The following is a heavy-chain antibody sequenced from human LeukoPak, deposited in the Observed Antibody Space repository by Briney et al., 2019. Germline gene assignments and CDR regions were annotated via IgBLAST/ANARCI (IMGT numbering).Heavy chain of an antibody. J-gene: IGHJ4*02. Sequence: PGGSVRLSCAASGFSFSNYGMHWLRQAPGKGLEWVAVIWYDGSNKYYADSVKGRFTISRDNSKNTLYVQMISLRAEDTGVYYCARSNNGGWGYCDYWGQGSLVTVSP. CDR3: ARSNNGGWGYCDY. CDR2: IWYDGSNK. CDR1: GFSFSNYG. V-gene: IGHV3-33*01. D-gene: IGHD3-16*01.